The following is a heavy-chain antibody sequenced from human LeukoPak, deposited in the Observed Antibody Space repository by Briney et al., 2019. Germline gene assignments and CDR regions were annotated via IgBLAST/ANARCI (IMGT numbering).Heavy chain of an antibody. CDR3: ARDIGRQLVIDAFDI. CDR1: GFTFSDYN. Sequence: PGGSLRLSCAASGFTFSDYNMRWIRQAPGKGLEWVSSISSSSTYIYYADSVRGRFTISRDNAKNSLYLQMNSLRAEDTAVYYGARDIGRQLVIDAFDIWGQGTMVTVSS. CDR2: ISSSSTYI. D-gene: IGHD6-6*01. J-gene: IGHJ3*02. V-gene: IGHV3-11*06.